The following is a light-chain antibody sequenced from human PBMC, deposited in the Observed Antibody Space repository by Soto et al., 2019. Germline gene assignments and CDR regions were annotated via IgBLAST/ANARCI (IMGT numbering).Light chain of an antibody. V-gene: IGKV3-20*01. CDR2: GAS. J-gene: IGKJ1*01. Sequence: ENVLTQSPGTLSLSPGEEATLSCRASQSVNNNYLAWYQQIPGQPPRLLIYGASSRATGIPDRFSGRGSGTDFTLTIARLEHEDFSVYYCQQYATSPRTFGQGTKV. CDR3: QQYATSPRT. CDR1: QSVNNNY.